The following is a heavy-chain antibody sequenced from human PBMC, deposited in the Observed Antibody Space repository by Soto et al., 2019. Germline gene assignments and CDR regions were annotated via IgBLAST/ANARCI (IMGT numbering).Heavy chain of an antibody. CDR2: INAGNGNT. V-gene: IGHV1-3*01. J-gene: IGHJ4*02. D-gene: IGHD6-19*01. CDR3: AIVSGISVAEV. CDR1: GYTFTSYA. Sequence: QVQLVQSGAEVKKPGASVKVSCKASGYTFTSYAMHWVRQAPGQRLEWMGWINAGNGNTKYSQKFQGRVTITRDTSASTAYMALSSLRSEDTAVYSCAIVSGISVAEVWGQGTLVTVSS.